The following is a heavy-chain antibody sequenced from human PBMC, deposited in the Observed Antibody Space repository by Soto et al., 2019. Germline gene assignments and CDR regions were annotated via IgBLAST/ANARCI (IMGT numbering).Heavy chain of an antibody. CDR2: ISYDGSNK. J-gene: IGHJ4*02. D-gene: IGHD3-16*01. CDR3: AKATLELMITFGGAPDY. V-gene: IGHV3-30*18. CDR1: GFTFSSYG. Sequence: QVQLVESGGGVVQPGRSLRLSCAASGFTFSSYGMHWVRQAPGKGLEWVAVISYDGSNKYYADSVKGRFTISRDNSKNTLYLQMNSLRAEDTAVYYCAKATLELMITFGGAPDYWGQGTLVTVSS.